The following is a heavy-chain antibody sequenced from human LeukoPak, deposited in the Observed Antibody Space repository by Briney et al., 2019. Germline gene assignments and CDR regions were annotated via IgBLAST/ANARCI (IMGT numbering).Heavy chain of an antibody. Sequence: PSHTQTLTCTVSGGFISRWGYYGSWIPKQPGEGLEWIGSIYYSGSTYYNPSLKSRVNLSVDTSKNQFSLKLSSVTAADTAVYYCARGNYYDHDAFDIWGQGTMVTVSS. CDR2: IYYSGST. D-gene: IGHD3-22*01. V-gene: IGHV4-31*03. CDR3: ARGNYYDHDAFDI. J-gene: IGHJ3*02. CDR1: GGFISRWGYY.